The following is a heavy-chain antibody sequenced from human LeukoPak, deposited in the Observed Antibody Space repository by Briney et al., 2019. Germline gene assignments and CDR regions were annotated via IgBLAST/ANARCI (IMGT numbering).Heavy chain of an antibody. CDR2: ISSDGSNK. D-gene: IGHD2-15*01. CDR3: ARMPHCSAATCPSGY. CDR1: GFTFTSYA. J-gene: IGHJ4*02. Sequence: GGSLRLSCEASGFTFTSYAIHWVRQAPGKGLEWVAVISSDGSNKYYADSVKGRFTISRDNAKSSLYLQMNSLRPEDTAVYYCARMPHCSAATCPSGYWGRGTLVTVSS. V-gene: IGHV3-30-3*01.